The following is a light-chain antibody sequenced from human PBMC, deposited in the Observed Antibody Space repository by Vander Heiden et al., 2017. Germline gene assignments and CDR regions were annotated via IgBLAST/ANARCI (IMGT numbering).Light chain of an antibody. Sequence: QSVLTQPPSVSGAPGQRGTIPCTGSSSNIGAEYDVHWYQQLPGTTPKLLIYGNSNRPSGVPDRFSGSKSGTSASLAITGLQAEDEADYYCQSYDRSLSGSVVFGGGTKLTVL. CDR2: GNS. CDR3: QSYDRSLSGSVV. CDR1: SSNIGAEYD. J-gene: IGLJ2*01. V-gene: IGLV1-40*01.